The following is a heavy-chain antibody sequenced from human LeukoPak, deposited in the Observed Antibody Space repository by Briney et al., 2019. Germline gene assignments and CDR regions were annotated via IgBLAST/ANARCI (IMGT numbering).Heavy chain of an antibody. D-gene: IGHD3-10*01. Sequence: GGSLRLSCAASGFTFSSYGMHWVRQAPGKGLEWVGFIRSEAYGGTTEYAASVKGRFAISRDDSKSIAYLQMNSLKTEDTAVYYCTRDVIRGYYYYYGMDVWGQGTTVTVSS. CDR1: GFTFSSYG. J-gene: IGHJ6*02. CDR2: IRSEAYGGTT. CDR3: TRDVIRGYYYYYGMDV. V-gene: IGHV3-49*04.